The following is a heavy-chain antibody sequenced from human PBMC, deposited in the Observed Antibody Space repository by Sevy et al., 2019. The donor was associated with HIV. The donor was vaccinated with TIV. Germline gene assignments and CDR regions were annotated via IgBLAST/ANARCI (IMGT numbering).Heavy chain of an antibody. J-gene: IGHJ4*02. CDR1: GGTFSSFA. D-gene: IGHD6-13*01. V-gene: IGHV1-69*10. CDR2: IIPILDIP. Sequence: ASVKVSCKASGGTFSSFAISWVRQAPGQGLEWMGGIIPILDIPNYAQKFQGRVTITADKSASTAYMELSSLRSEDTAVYYCARDRAAAEFDYWGQGTLVTVSS. CDR3: ARDRAAAEFDY.